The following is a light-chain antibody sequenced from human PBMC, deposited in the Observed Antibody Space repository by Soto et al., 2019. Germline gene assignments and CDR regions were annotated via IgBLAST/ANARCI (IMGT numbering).Light chain of an antibody. J-gene: IGLJ2*01. CDR3: SSYTTNKTLL. CDR1: SSDVGAYNF. Sequence: QSALTQPASVSGSPGQSITISCTGTSSDVGAYNFVSWYQQHPGKAPKLIFYEVSNRPPGLSARFSGSKSGTTASLTISGLQAEDEADYFCSSYTTNKTLLFGGVTKLTVL. V-gene: IGLV2-14*01. CDR2: EVS.